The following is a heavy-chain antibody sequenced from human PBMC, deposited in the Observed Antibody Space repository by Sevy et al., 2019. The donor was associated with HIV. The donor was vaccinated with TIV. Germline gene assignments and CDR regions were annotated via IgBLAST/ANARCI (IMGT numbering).Heavy chain of an antibody. CDR2: INQDGSEK. J-gene: IGHJ6*02. CDR3: AREGSAYDTYYYHYAMDV. Sequence: GGSLRLSCAASGFTFKSYWMTWVRQAPGKGLEWVVNINQDGSEKYYSDSLKGRFSISRDNSKNSVHLQINTLRAEDTAVYFCAREGSAYDTYYYHYAMDVWGQGTTVTVSS. D-gene: IGHD5-12*01. CDR1: GFTFKSYW. V-gene: IGHV3-7*01.